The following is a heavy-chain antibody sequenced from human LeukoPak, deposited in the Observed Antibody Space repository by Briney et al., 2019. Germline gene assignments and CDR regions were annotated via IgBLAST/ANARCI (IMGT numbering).Heavy chain of an antibody. CDR2: ISVYNGNT. CDR3: ARDRTVAAAGMLAGMDV. Sequence: GASVKVSCKASGYTFTSYGISWVRQAPGQGLGWMGWISVYNGNTNYAQKLQGRVTMTTDTSTSTAYMELRSLRSDDPAVYYCARDRTVAAAGMLAGMDVWGKGTTVTVSS. J-gene: IGHJ6*04. V-gene: IGHV1-18*04. CDR1: GYTFTSYG. D-gene: IGHD6-13*01.